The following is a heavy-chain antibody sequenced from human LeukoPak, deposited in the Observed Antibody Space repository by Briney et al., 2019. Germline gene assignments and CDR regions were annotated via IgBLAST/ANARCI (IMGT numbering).Heavy chain of an antibody. CDR2: INPSGGST. Sequence: ASVKVSCKASGYTFTSYYMHWVRQAPGQGLEWMGIINPSGGSTSYGQKFQGRVTMTRDTSTSTVYMELSSLRSEDTAVYYCARTVEMATTQSELDYWGQGTLVTVSS. CDR1: GYTFTSYY. V-gene: IGHV1-46*01. CDR3: ARTVEMATTQSELDY. D-gene: IGHD5-24*01. J-gene: IGHJ4*02.